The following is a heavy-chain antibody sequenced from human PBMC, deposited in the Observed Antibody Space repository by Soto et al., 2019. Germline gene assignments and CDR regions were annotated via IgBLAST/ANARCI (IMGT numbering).Heavy chain of an antibody. J-gene: IGHJ4*02. CDR3: ARERSSGWYVDY. Sequence: QVQLVQSGAEVKKPGASVKVSCKASAYTFTSYDINWVRQATGQGLEWMGWMNPNSGNTVYAQKFQGRVTMTRNPSVSTAYVELSSLRSEDTAVYYWARERSSGWYVDYWGQGPLVTVPS. V-gene: IGHV1-8*01. D-gene: IGHD6-19*01. CDR1: AYTFTSYD. CDR2: MNPNSGNT.